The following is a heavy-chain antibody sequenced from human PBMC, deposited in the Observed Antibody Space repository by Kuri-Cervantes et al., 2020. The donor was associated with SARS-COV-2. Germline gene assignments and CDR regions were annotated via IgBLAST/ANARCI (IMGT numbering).Heavy chain of an antibody. J-gene: IGHJ3*02. V-gene: IGHV3-21*05. Sequence: GESLKISCAASGFTFSSYSMNWVRQAPGKGLEWVSYISSSSYIYYADSVKGRFTISRDNAKNSLYLQMNSLRAEDTAVYYCAREGYRSSTSSHDAFDIWGQGTMVTVSS. D-gene: IGHD2-2*01. CDR1: GFTFSSYS. CDR3: AREGYRSSTSSHDAFDI. CDR2: ISSSSYI.